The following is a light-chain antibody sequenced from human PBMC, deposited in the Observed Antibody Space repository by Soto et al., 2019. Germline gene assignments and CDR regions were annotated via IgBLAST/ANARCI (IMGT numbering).Light chain of an antibody. CDR2: DVT. J-gene: IGLJ2*01. Sequence: QSALPQPASVSGSPGQSITISCTGTSSDVGAYDFVSWYQHYPGKAPKLVTFDVTHRPPGISDRFSGSKSANTASLTLSGLQAEDEAFYYCSSYTTRSTLVFGGGTKLTVL. CDR3: SSYTTRSTLV. CDR1: SSDVGAYDF. V-gene: IGLV2-14*01.